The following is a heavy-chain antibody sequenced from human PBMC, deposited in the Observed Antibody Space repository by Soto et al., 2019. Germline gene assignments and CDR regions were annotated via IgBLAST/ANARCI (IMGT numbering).Heavy chain of an antibody. D-gene: IGHD3-10*01. J-gene: IGHJ5*02. CDR1: GGSFSGYY. CDR2: INHSGST. CDR3: ARAITMIRRVNWFDP. Sequence: SETPSLTCAVYGGSFSGYYWSWIRQPPGKGLEWIGEINHSGSTNYNPSLKSRVTISVDTSKNQFSLKLSSVTAADTAVYYCARAITMIRRVNWFDPWGQGTLVTVSS. V-gene: IGHV4-34*01.